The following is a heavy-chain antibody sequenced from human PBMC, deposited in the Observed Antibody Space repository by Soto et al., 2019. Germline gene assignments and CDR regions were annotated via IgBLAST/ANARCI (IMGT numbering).Heavy chain of an antibody. Sequence: PGESLKISCKGSGYSLPSYWIGWVRQMPGKGLEWMGIIYPGDSDARYSPSFQGQVTISVDKSISTAYLQWSSLKASDTATYYCAADTARTYYFYAMDVWVQGTTVTVSS. CDR3: AADTARTYYFYAMDV. CDR2: IYPGDSDA. CDR1: GYSLPSYW. V-gene: IGHV5-51*01. J-gene: IGHJ6*02. D-gene: IGHD5-18*01.